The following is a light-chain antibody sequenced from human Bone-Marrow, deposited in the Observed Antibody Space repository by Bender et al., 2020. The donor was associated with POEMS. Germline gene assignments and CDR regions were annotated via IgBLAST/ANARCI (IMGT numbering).Light chain of an antibody. V-gene: IGLV2-14*01. J-gene: IGLJ3*02. CDR2: EVT. CDR1: SSDIGAHKY. Sequence: SALTQPASVSGSPGQSITISCTGTSSDIGAHKYVSWYQQPPGKAPKLIIFEVTNRPSGVSDRFSGSKSANTASLTISGLQAEDEGDYYCSSYSRTTSSMAFGGGTRLTVL. CDR3: SSYSRTTSSMA.